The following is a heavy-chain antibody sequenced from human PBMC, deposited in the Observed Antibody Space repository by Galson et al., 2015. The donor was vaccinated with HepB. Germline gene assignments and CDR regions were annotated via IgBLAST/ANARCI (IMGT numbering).Heavy chain of an antibody. V-gene: IGHV1-8*02. CDR1: GGTFSSYA. CDR3: ARGYDSTGGFDP. J-gene: IGHJ5*02. D-gene: IGHD3-22*01. CDR2: MNPNSGNT. Sequence: SVKVSCKASGGTFSSYAISWVRQAPGQGLEWMGWMNPNSGNTGYAQKFQGRVTMTRNTSISTAYMELSSLRSEDTAVYYCARGYDSTGGFDPWGQGTLVTVSS.